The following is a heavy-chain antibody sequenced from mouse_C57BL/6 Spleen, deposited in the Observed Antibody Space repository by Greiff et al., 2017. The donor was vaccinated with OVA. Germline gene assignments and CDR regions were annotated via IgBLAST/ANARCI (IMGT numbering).Heavy chain of an antibody. V-gene: IGHV5-4*03. CDR3: ARGGYYYCYFDY. D-gene: IGHD1-1*01. Sequence: EVKLVESGGGLVKPGGSLKLSCAASGFTFSSYAMSWVRQTPEKRLEWVATISDGGSYTYYPDNVKGRFTISRDNAKNNLYLQMSHLKSEDTAMYYCARGGYYYCYFDYWGQGTTLTVSS. CDR2: ISDGGSYT. CDR1: GFTFSSYA. J-gene: IGHJ2*01.